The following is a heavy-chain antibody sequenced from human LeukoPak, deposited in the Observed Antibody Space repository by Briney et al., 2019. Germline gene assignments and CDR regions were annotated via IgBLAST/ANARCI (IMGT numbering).Heavy chain of an antibody. CDR2: IKEDGSEK. V-gene: IGHV3-7*01. CDR3: ARDLAGDI. Sequence: GGFLRLSCTASGFTFGDYAMGWFRQAPGKGLEWVANIKEDGSEKYYVDSVKGRFTISRDNAKNSLYLQMNSLRAEDTAVYYCARDLAGDIWGQGTMVTVSS. J-gene: IGHJ3*02. CDR1: GFTFGDYA.